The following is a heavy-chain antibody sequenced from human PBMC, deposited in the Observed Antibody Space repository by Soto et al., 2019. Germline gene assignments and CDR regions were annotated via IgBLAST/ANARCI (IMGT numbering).Heavy chain of an antibody. CDR1: GRPVGSGGYY. J-gene: IGHJ5*02. Sequence: SETLSLTCTVSGRPVGSGGYYWNWIRQPPGKGLEWIGEINHTGGTHYNPSLKSRVTMSVDTSKNQFSLRLSSVTAADTAIYYCATRITVFGLLIPPFDPWGQGTQVTVSS. D-gene: IGHD3-3*01. CDR2: INHTGGT. V-gene: IGHV4-61*08. CDR3: ATRITVFGLLIPPFDP.